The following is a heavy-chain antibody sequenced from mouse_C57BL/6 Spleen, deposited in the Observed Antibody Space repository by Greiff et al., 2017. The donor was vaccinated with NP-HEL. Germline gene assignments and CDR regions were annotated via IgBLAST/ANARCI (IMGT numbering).Heavy chain of an antibody. CDR3: AKGNWDRGYYFDY. J-gene: IGHJ2*01. CDR2: INPNNGGT. D-gene: IGHD4-1*01. Sequence: QLQQSGPELVKPGASVKISCKASGYTFTDYYMNWVKQSHGKSLEWIGDINPNNGGTSYNQKFKGKATLTVDKSSSTAYMELRSLTSEDSAVYYCAKGNWDRGYYFDYWGQGTTLTVSS. V-gene: IGHV1-26*01. CDR1: GYTFTDYY.